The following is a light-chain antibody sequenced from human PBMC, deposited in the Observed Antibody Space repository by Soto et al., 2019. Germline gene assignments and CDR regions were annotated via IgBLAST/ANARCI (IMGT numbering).Light chain of an antibody. V-gene: IGKV1-39*01. CDR3: QQSYSTPRT. Sequence: DIQLTQSPSSLSASVGDRVTITCRASQSISTYLNWYQQKPGKAPKLLTYAASSLQSGVPSRFSGSGSGTDFTLTISSLQPEDSATYYCQQSYSTPRTFGQGTKVEIK. CDR2: AAS. CDR1: QSISTY. J-gene: IGKJ1*01.